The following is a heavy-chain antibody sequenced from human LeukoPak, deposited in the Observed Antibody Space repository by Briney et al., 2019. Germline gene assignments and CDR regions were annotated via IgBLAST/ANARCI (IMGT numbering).Heavy chain of an antibody. CDR1: GVSISNSSYY. J-gene: IGHJ5*02. V-gene: IGHV4-39*01. D-gene: IGHD3-3*01. Sequence: TSSETLSLTCTVSGVSISNSSYYWGWIRQPPGKGLEWIGSIYYTGSTYYNPSLKSRVTISVDTSKHQFSLKLSSVTAADTAIYYCASVGPLWSGAFGPWGQGTLVTVSS. CDR3: ASVGPLWSGAFGP. CDR2: IYYTGST.